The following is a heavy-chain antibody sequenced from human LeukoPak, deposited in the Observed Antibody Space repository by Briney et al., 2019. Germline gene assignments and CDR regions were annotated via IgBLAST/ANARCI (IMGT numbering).Heavy chain of an antibody. V-gene: IGHV3-21*01. D-gene: IGHD3-22*01. CDR3: ARDDNS. J-gene: IGHJ4*02. Sequence: GGSLRLSCAASGFTFSSYSMNWVRQAPGKGLEWVSSISSRSSYIYYADSVEGRFTISRDNAKNSLYLQMISLRAEDTAVYYRARDDNSWGQGTLVTVSS. CDR2: ISSRSSYI. CDR1: GFTFSSYS.